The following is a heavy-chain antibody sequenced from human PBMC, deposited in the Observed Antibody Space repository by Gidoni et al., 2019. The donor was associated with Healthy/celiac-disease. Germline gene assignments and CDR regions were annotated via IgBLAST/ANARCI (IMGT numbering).Heavy chain of an antibody. V-gene: IGHV5-51*03. CDR3: ARGGIAAAGTVGATAYYYYGMDV. CDR1: GYSFTSYW. CDR2: IYPGDSDT. Sequence: EVQLVQSGAEVKKPGESLKISCQGSGYSFTSYWIGWVRQMPGKGLEWMGIIYPGDSDTRYSPSFQGQVTISADKSISTAYLQWSSLKASDTAMYYCARGGIAAAGTVGATAYYYYGMDVWGQGTTVTVSS. J-gene: IGHJ6*02. D-gene: IGHD6-13*01.